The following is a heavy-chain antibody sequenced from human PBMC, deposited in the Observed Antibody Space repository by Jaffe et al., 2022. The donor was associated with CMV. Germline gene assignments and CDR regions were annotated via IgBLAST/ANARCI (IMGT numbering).Heavy chain of an antibody. J-gene: IGHJ4*02. CDR1: GFTFSSYA. CDR3: ARSLRYFDWYPVAFDY. CDR2: ISSNGGST. Sequence: EVQLVESGGGLVQPGGSLRLSCAASGFTFSSYAMHWVRQAPGKGLEYVSAISSNGGSTYYANSVKGRFTISRDNSKNTLYLQMGSLRAEDMAVYYCARSLRYFDWYPVAFDYWGQGTLVTVSS. D-gene: IGHD3-9*01. V-gene: IGHV3-64*01.